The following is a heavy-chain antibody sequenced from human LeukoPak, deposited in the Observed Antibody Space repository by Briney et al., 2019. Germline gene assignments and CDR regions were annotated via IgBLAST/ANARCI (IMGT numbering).Heavy chain of an antibody. Sequence: PGGSLRLSCAASGFTFSSYEMNWVRQAPGKGLEWVSYISSSGSTIYYADFVKGRFTISRDNAKNSLYLQMNSLRAEDTAVYYCAISNEAARYYYYYMDVWGKGTTVTVSS. D-gene: IGHD6-6*01. CDR1: GFTFSSYE. J-gene: IGHJ6*03. V-gene: IGHV3-48*03. CDR2: ISSSGSTI. CDR3: AISNEAARYYYYYMDV.